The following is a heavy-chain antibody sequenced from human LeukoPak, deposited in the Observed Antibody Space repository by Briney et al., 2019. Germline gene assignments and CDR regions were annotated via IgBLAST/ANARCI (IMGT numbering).Heavy chain of an antibody. J-gene: IGHJ4*02. V-gene: IGHV3-48*01. Sequence: GGSLRLSCAASGFIFSSYSMNWVRQAPGRGLEWVSYISSSSSTIYYADSVKGRFTISRDNAKNSLYLQMNSLRAEDTAVYYCAKDVAGSGGPRRVVAATLVDYWGQGTLVTVSS. CDR2: ISSSSSTI. CDR1: GFIFSSYS. D-gene: IGHD2-15*01. CDR3: AKDVAGSGGPRRVVAATLVDY.